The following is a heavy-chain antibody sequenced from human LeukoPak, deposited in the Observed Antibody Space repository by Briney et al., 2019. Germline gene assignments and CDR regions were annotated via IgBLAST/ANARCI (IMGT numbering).Heavy chain of an antibody. J-gene: IGHJ4*02. V-gene: IGHV1-24*01. CDR2: FDPEDGET. CDR1: GYTLTELS. CDR3: ATWYSSSWSPFDY. D-gene: IGHD6-13*01. Sequence: AASVTVSCKVSGYTLTELSMHWVRQAPGEGLEWMGGFDPEDGETIYAQKFQGRVTMTEDTSTDTAYMELSSLRSEDTAVYYCATWYSSSWSPFDYWGQGTLVTVSS.